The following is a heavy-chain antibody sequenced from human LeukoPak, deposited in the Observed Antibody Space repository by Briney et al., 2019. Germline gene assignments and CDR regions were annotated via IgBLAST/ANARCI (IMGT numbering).Heavy chain of an antibody. Sequence: ASVKVSCKASGYTFTGYYMHWVRQAHGQGLEWMGRINPNSGGTNYAQKFQGRVTITRDTSITTAYMELSRLRSDDTAVYYCARPHTVLYNWFDPWGQGTLVTASS. V-gene: IGHV1-2*06. CDR3: ARPHTVLYNWFDP. CDR2: INPNSGGT. D-gene: IGHD4-11*01. CDR1: GYTFTGYY. J-gene: IGHJ5*02.